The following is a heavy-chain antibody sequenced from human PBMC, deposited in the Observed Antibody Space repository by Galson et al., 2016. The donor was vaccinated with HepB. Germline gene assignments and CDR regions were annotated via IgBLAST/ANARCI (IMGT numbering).Heavy chain of an antibody. CDR1: DGSITSNNW. J-gene: IGHJ4*02. D-gene: IGHD5-24*01. CDR3: SRGQYNPYYFDY. Sequence: ETLSLTCVISDGSITSNNWWSWVRQPPGKGLEWIGEIYYTGYTNYNPSLVSRVTISADKSKNQFSLNVTSVTAADTAVYYCSRGQYNPYYFDYWGQGTLVTVSS. V-gene: IGHV4-4*02. CDR2: IYYTGYT.